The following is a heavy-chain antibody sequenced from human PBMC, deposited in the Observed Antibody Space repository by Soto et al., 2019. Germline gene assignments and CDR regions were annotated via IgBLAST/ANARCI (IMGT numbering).Heavy chain of an antibody. V-gene: IGHV1-58*01. J-gene: IGHJ3*02. D-gene: IGHD3-22*01. CDR3: AAPYYYDSSGDHDAFDI. Sequence: ASVKVSCKASGFTFTSSAVQWVRQARGQRLEWIGWIVVGSGNTNYAQKFQERVTITRDMSTSTAYMELSSLRSEDTAVYYCAAPYYYDSSGDHDAFDIWGQGTMVTVSS. CDR1: GFTFTSSA. CDR2: IVVGSGNT.